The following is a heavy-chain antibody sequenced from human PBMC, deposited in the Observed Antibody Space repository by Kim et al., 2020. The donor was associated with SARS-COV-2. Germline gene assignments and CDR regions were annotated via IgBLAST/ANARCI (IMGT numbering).Heavy chain of an antibody. J-gene: IGHJ6*02. V-gene: IGHV3-30*18. CDR2: ISYDGSNK. D-gene: IGHD6-13*01. CDR3: AKLVHSGSSWDGGPYYYYGMDV. Sequence: GGSLRLSCAASGFTFSSYGMHWVRQAPGKGLEWVAVISYDGSNKYYADSVKGRFTISRDNSKNTLYLQMNSLRAEDTAVYYCAKLVHSGSSWDGGPYYYYGMDVWGQGTTVTVSS. CDR1: GFTFSSYG.